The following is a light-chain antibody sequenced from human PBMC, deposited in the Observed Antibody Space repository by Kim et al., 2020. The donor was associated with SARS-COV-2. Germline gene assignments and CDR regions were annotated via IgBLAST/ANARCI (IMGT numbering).Light chain of an antibody. CDR1: NSDIGGYNY. CDR3: SSYTSSKTWV. J-gene: IGLJ3*02. Sequence: QSALTQPASVSGSPGQSITISCTGTNSDIGGYNYVSWYQQHPSKAPKLMIYDVTKRPSGVSNRFSGSKSGNTASLTISGLQADDEADYYCSSYTSSKTWVFGGGTQLTVL. V-gene: IGLV2-14*03. CDR2: DVT.